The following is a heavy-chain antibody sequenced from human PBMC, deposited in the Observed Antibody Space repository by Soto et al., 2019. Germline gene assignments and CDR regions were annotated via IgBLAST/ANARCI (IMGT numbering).Heavy chain of an antibody. V-gene: IGHV3-23*01. CDR1: GFAFTGYA. J-gene: IGHJ4*02. CDR2: LSGGGGNT. Sequence: RLSCAASGFAFTGYAINWVRQAPGKGLGWVSALSGGGGNTYYADSVKGRFTISRDSSKNTVYLQMNSLSADDTAVYYCAIVGDCSSTTCSLNFWGQGTLVTVSS. CDR3: AIVGDCSSTTCSLNF. D-gene: IGHD2-2*01.